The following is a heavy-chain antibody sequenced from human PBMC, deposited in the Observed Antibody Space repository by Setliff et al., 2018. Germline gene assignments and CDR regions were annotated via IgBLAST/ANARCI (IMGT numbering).Heavy chain of an antibody. CDR2: TIPMFGTT. CDR3: VREGVDSRSSTDYRYYMDV. J-gene: IGHJ6*03. CDR1: GAPFSSYG. V-gene: IGHV1-69*05. D-gene: IGHD3-22*01. Sequence: GASVKVSCKASGAPFSSYGISWVRQAPGQGLEWMGGTIPMFGTTEYAHKFQGRLKIITDESTSTALMQRSSLRSEDTAVYYCVREGVDSRSSTDYRYYMDVWGKGTTVT.